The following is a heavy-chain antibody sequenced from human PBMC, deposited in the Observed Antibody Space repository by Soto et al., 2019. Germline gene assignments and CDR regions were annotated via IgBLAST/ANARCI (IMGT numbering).Heavy chain of an antibody. CDR2: IIPIFGTA. Sequence: QVQLVQSGAEVKKPGSSVKVSCKASGGTFSSYVISWVRQAPGQGLEWMGGIIPIFGTANYAQKFQGRVTITADESTSTAYMELSSLRSEDTAVYYCAEETTVTSSGYDYGMDVWGQGTTVTVSS. CDR1: GGTFSSYV. J-gene: IGHJ6*02. V-gene: IGHV1-69*12. D-gene: IGHD4-17*01. CDR3: AEETTVTSSGYDYGMDV.